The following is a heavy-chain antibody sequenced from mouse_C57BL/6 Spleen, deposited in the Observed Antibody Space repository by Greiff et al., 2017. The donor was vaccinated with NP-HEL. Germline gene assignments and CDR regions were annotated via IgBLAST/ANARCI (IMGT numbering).Heavy chain of an antibody. CDR3: ARPYYYGSSPWFAY. J-gene: IGHJ3*01. CDR1: GYTFTSYW. D-gene: IGHD1-1*01. CDR2: IDPSDSYT. Sequence: QVQLQQPGAELVKPGASVKLSCKASGYTFTSYWMQWVKQRPGQGLEWIGEIDPSDSYTNYNQKFTGKATLTVDTSSSTAYMQPSSLTSEDSAVYYCARPYYYGSSPWFAYWGQGTLVTVSA. V-gene: IGHV1-50*01.